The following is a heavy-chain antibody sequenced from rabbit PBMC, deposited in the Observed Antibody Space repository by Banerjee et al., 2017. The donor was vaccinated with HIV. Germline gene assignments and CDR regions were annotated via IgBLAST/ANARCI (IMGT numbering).Heavy chain of an antibody. V-gene: IGHV1S45*01. J-gene: IGHJ4*01. Sequence: QEQLEESGGDLVKPEGSLTLTCTASGFSFSNKYVMCWVRQAPGKGLEWIACINTDSVSNIYYANWAKGRFTISKTSSTTVTLQMTSLTAADTATYFCARDLAGVIGWNFNLWGPGTLVTVS. D-gene: IGHD4-1*01. CDR2: INTDSVSNI. CDR3: ARDLAGVIGWNFNL. CDR1: GFSFSNKYV.